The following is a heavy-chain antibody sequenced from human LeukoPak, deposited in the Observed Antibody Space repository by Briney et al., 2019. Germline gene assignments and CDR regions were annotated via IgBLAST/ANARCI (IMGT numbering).Heavy chain of an antibody. CDR1: GFTVSSNY. CDR2: IYSGGST. V-gene: IGHV3-66*01. Sequence: PGGSLRLSCAASGFTVSSNYMSWVRQAPGKGLEWVSVIYSGGSTYYADSVKGRFTISRDNSKNTLYLQMNSLRAEDTAVYYCAKGGDYSGYDGGDYWGQGTLVTVSS. J-gene: IGHJ4*02. CDR3: AKGGDYSGYDGGDY. D-gene: IGHD5-12*01.